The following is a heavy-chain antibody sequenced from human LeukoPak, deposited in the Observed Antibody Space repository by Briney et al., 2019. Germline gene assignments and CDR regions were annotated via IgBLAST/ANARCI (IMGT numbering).Heavy chain of an antibody. D-gene: IGHD6-19*01. Sequence: TTSETLSLTCTVSGDSISNYYWSWIRQPPGKGLEWIGYIYYSGSTNYNPSLKSRVTISVDTSKNQFSLKLSSVTAEDTAVYYCARRTFLYSSGWPYYYMDVWGKGTTVTVSS. CDR1: GDSISNYY. J-gene: IGHJ6*03. CDR2: IYYSGST. CDR3: ARRTFLYSSGWPYYYMDV. V-gene: IGHV4-59*01.